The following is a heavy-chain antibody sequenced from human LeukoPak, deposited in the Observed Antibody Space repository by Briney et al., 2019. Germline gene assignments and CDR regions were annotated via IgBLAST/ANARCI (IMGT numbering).Heavy chain of an antibody. V-gene: IGHV4-34*01. D-gene: IGHD4-17*01. J-gene: IGHJ2*01. CDR3: ARESTVTRYFDL. CDR1: GGSFSGYY. CDR2: INHSGST. Sequence: SETLSLTCAVYGGSFSGYYWSWIRQPPGKGLEWIGAINHSGSTNYNPSLKSRVTISVDTSKNQFSLKLSSVTAADTAVYYCARESTVTRYFDLWGRGTLVTVSS.